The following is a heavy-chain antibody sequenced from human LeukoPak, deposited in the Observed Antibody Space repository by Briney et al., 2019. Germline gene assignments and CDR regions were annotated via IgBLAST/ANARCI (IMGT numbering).Heavy chain of an antibody. CDR1: GFTFSSYG. CDR3: ARDSALYAGAFDI. V-gene: IGHV3-33*01. D-gene: IGHD5/OR15-5a*01. CDR2: IWYDGSNK. J-gene: IGHJ3*02. Sequence: PGRSLRLSCAVSGFTFSSYGMHWVRQAPGKGLEWVAVIWYDGSNKYYADSVKGRFTISRDNSKNTLYLQMNSLRAEDTAVYYCARDSALYAGAFDIWGQGTMVTVSS.